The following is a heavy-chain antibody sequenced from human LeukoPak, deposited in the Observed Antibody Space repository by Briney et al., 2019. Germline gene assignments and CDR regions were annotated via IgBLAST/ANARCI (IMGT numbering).Heavy chain of an antibody. CDR1: GGSINNYY. CDR2: IYYSGSS. J-gene: IGHJ4*02. V-gene: IGHV4-59*03. Sequence: SETLSLTCSVSGGSINNYYWSWIRQPPGKGLEWIAYIYYSGSSNYNPSLKSRVTISVDTSKTLFSLKLSSVTAADTAVYFCARLSRGSSAGFDYWGQGILVTVSS. D-gene: IGHD6-6*01. CDR3: ARLSRGSSAGFDY.